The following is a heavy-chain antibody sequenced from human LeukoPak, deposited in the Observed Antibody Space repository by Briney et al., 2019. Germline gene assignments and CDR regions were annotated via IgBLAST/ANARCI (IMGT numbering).Heavy chain of an antibody. CDR2: IYPGDSDP. J-gene: IGHJ6*03. V-gene: IGHV5-51*01. D-gene: IGHD3-3*01. CDR3: ARGPFYDFWSGYLRPYYYMDV. CDR1: GYSFTSYW. Sequence: GESLKISCKGSGYSFTSYWIGWVRQMPGKGLEWMGIIYPGDSDPRYSPSFQGQVTISADKSISTAYLQWSSLKASDTAMYYCARGPFYDFWSGYLRPYYYMDVWGKGTAVTVSS.